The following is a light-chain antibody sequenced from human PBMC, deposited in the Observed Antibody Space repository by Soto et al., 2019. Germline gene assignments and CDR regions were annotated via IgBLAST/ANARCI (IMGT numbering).Light chain of an antibody. Sequence: DIVMTQSPLSLPVSPEETASISCTSSHSLLHSNEYNYLDWYLQKPGQSPHLLIYLSSNRASGVSDRISGSGSGTYFIWQISRLEAEDVGVYFCMQALQVPRTFCQGNKGEIK. CDR2: LSS. CDR3: MQALQVPRT. CDR1: HSLLHSNEYNY. V-gene: IGKV2-28*01. J-gene: IGKJ1*01.